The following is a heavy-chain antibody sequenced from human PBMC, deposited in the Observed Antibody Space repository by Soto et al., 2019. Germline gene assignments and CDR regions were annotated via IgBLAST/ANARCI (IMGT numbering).Heavy chain of an antibody. CDR1: GYSFTSYW. Sequence: PGESLKISCKGSGYSFTSYWIGWVRQMPGKGLEWMGIIYPGDSDTRYSPSFQGQVTISADKSISTAYLQWSSLKASDTAMYYCASCPGYRAPPLTLWGMDVWGQGTTVTVSS. CDR3: ASCPGYRAPPLTLWGMDV. J-gene: IGHJ6*02. V-gene: IGHV5-51*01. CDR2: IYPGDSDT. D-gene: IGHD2-2*02.